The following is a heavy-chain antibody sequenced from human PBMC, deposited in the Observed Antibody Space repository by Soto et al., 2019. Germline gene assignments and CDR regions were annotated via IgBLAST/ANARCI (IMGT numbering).Heavy chain of an antibody. CDR2: INAGNGNT. CDR1: GYTFTSYA. V-gene: IGHV1-3*01. D-gene: IGHD3-10*01. Sequence: QVQLVQPGAEVKKPGASVKVSCKASGYTFTSYAMHWVRQSPGQRLEWMGWINAGNGNTKYSQKFQGRVTITRATSASTGSMELSSLRSEDTAVDYCARSRLNTPRGEDDFDYWGQGTLVTVSS. CDR3: ARSRLNTPRGEDDFDY. J-gene: IGHJ4*02.